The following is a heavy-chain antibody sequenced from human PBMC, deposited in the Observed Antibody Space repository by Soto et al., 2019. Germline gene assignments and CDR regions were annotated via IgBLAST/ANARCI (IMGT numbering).Heavy chain of an antibody. CDR3: ARVAGIAAAGTGSEDY. Sequence: GGSLRLSCAASGFTFSSYAMHWVRQAPGKGLEWVAVISYDGSNKYYADSVKGRFTISRDNSKNTLYLQMNSLRAEDTAVYYCARVAGIAAAGTGSEDYRGQGTLVTVSS. D-gene: IGHD6-13*01. V-gene: IGHV3-30-3*01. CDR1: GFTFSSYA. J-gene: IGHJ4*02. CDR2: ISYDGSNK.